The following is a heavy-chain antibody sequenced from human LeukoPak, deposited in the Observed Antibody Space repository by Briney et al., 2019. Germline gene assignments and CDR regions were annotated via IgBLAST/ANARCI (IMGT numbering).Heavy chain of an antibody. CDR3: GGTAIGNDAFDI. Sequence: ASVKVSCKPSGGTFNTYAISWVRQAPGQGLEWMGGIIPMLGTPNYAQKFQGRVRITADESTSTVYMELSSLRSEDTAVYYCGGTAIGNDAFDIWGQGTMVTVSS. J-gene: IGHJ3*02. CDR1: GGTFNTYA. D-gene: IGHD2-21*02. V-gene: IGHV1-69*01. CDR2: IIPMLGTP.